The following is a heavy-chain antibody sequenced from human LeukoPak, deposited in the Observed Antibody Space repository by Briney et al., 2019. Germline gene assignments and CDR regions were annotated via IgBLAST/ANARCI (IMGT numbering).Heavy chain of an antibody. Sequence: SETLSLTCTVSGGSISSSSYYWGWIRQPPGKGLEWIGSIYYSGSTYYNPSLKSRVTISVDTSKNQFSLKLSSVTAADTAVYYCARQPYSSSDGSRYWGQGTLVTVSS. D-gene: IGHD6-13*01. CDR2: IYYSGST. V-gene: IGHV4-39*01. CDR1: GGSISSSSYY. J-gene: IGHJ4*02. CDR3: ARQPYSSSDGSRY.